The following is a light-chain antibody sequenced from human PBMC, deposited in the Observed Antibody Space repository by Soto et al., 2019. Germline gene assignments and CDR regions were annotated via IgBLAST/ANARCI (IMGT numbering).Light chain of an antibody. V-gene: IGLV1-47*01. Sequence: QSVLTQPPSASGTPGQRVTICCSGSSSNIESNYVYWCQQFPGTAPKLLIYRNSQRPSGVPDRFSGSKSGTSASLAISGLRYEDEADYYCGAWDDSRGGVFGTGTKLTVL. CDR1: SSNIESNY. CDR3: GAWDDSRGGV. CDR2: RNS. J-gene: IGLJ1*01.